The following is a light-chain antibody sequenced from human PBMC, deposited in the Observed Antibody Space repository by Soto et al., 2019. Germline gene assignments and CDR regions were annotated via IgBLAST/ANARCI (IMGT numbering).Light chain of an antibody. CDR2: GAS. CDR1: QSVSRNY. CDR3: QQYGSTPLT. Sequence: GLTQSAGTLSLYTGGRASLSCRASQSVSRNYVAWYQQKPGQAPRLLIYGASSRASGIPDRFSGSGSGADFTLSITRLEPEYFALYYCQQYGSTPLTFGAGAKVDVK. J-gene: IGKJ4*01. V-gene: IGKV3-20*01.